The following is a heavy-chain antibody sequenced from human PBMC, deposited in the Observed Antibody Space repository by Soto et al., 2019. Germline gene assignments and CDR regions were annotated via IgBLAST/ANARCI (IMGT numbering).Heavy chain of an antibody. Sequence: SETLSLTCTVSVGSISSYYWSWIRQPPGKGLEWIGYIYYSGSTNYNPSLKSRVTISVDTSKNQFSLKLSSVTAADTAVYYCARHSAEGLYYFDYWGQGTLLTVSS. V-gene: IGHV4-59*08. D-gene: IGHD3-10*01. CDR3: ARHSAEGLYYFDY. CDR1: VGSISSYY. CDR2: IYYSGST. J-gene: IGHJ4*02.